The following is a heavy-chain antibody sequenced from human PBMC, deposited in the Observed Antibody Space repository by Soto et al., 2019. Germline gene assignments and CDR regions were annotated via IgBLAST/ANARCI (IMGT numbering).Heavy chain of an antibody. CDR1: GFTFDDYA. J-gene: IGHJ4*02. Sequence: EVQLVESGGGLVQPGRSLRLSCAASGFTFDDYAMHWVRQAPGKGLEWVSGISWNSGSIGYAVSVQGRFTISTVNAKDSLALQMNRLRAEVTVLYYCAIDLAFGVVTRGFVYWGQGTLVSVSS. CDR2: ISWNSGSI. D-gene: IGHD3-3*01. CDR3: AIDLAFGVVTRGFVY. V-gene: IGHV3-9*01.